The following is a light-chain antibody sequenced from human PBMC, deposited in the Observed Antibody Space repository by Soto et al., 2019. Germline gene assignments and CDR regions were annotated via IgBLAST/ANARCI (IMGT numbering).Light chain of an antibody. Sequence: EIVITQSPATLSVSPGERVTLSCSARQSLSSNLALYQQKPGQAPRLLISGASTRTTGIPDMFSGSGFGTEFTLTISRLQPEVFAVYCCQQENNLPLTFCPGTKVDIK. CDR3: QQENNLPLT. J-gene: IGKJ3*01. V-gene: IGKV3-15*01. CDR1: QSLSSN. CDR2: GAS.